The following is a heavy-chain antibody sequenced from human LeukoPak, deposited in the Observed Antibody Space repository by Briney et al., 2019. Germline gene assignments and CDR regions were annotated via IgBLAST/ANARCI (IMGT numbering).Heavy chain of an antibody. CDR2: ISRSGDNT. CDR1: GFTFSSYA. V-gene: IGHV3-23*01. CDR3: AKGNTMYTAYYFDY. J-gene: IGHJ4*02. Sequence: SGGSLRLSCVASGFTFSSYAMSWVRQAPGKGLEWVSVISRSGDNTYYADSVKGRFTISRDNSKNTLYLQMNSLRAEDTAVYYCAKGNTMYTAYYFDYWGQGTLVTVSS. D-gene: IGHD3-10*02.